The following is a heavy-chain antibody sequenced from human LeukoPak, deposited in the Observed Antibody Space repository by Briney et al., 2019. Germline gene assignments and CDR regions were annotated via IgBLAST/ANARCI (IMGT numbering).Heavy chain of an antibody. CDR1: GYSISSGYY. CDR3: ARVAVAGTSSKWFDP. CDR2: IYHSGST. Sequence: PSETLSLTCTVSGYSISSGYYWGWIRQPPGKGLEWIGSIYHSGSTYYNPSLKSRVTISVDTSKNQFSLKLSSVTAADTAVYYCARVAVAGTSSKWFDPWGQGTLVTVSS. V-gene: IGHV4-38-2*02. D-gene: IGHD6-19*01. J-gene: IGHJ5*02.